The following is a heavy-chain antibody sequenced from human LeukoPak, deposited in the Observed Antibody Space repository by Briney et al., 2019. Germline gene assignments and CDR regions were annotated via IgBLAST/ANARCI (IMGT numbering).Heavy chain of an antibody. J-gene: IGHJ5*02. CDR3: ARGVDDGVNWFDP. CDR2: IKQDGNEK. CDR1: GFTFTSHW. V-gene: IGHV3-7*01. Sequence: PGGSLRLSCGASGFTFTSHWMSWVRQAPGKGLEWVANIKQDGNEKYYVESVKGRFIISRDNAKNSLYLQMNSLRAEDTAVYYCARGVDDGVNWFDPWGQGTLVTVSS. D-gene: IGHD3-3*01.